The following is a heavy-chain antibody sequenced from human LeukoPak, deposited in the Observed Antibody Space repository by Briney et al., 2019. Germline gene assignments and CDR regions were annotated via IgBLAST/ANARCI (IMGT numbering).Heavy chain of an antibody. CDR1: GFTFSDYY. CDR2: FSSSGSTI. CDR3: GQTIAAAGTGY. J-gene: IGHJ4*02. D-gene: IGHD6-13*01. V-gene: IGHV3-11*04. Sequence: GGSLRLSCAASGFTFSDYYMSWIRQAPGKGLEWVSYFSSSGSTISYADSVKGRFTISRDNAKNSLYLQMNSLRAEDTAVYYCGQTIAAAGTGYWGQGTLVTVSS.